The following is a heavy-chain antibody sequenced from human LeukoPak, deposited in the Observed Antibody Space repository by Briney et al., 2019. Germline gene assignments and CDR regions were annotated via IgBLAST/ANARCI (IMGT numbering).Heavy chain of an antibody. V-gene: IGHV4-59*08. CDR3: ASLLGSPRIRFDY. Sequence: PSETLSLTCTVSGGSISGYYWSWIRQPPGKGLEWIGYIYYSGSTNYNPSLKSRVTISVDTSKNQFSLRLSSVTAADTAVYYCASLLGSPRIRFDYWGQGTLVTVSS. D-gene: IGHD1-14*01. CDR1: GGSISGYY. J-gene: IGHJ4*02. CDR2: IYYSGST.